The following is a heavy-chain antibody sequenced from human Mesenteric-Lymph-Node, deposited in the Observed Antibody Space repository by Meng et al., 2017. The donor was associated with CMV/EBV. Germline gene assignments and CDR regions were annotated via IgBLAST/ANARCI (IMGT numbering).Heavy chain of an antibody. CDR3: ARDMGRYCSGGSCYALDY. CDR1: GFTFSSYD. V-gene: IGHV3-13*03. Sequence: GGSLRLSCAACGFTFSSYDMHWARQATGKGLEWVSPIGTAGDTDYPGSVKGQFTISREKAKNSLYLQMNSLRAGDTAVYYCARDMGRYCSGGSCYALDYWGQGTLVTVSS. D-gene: IGHD2-15*01. CDR2: IGTAGDT. J-gene: IGHJ4*02.